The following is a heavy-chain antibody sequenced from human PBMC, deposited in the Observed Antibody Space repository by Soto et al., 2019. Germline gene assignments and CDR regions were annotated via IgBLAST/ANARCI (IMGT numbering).Heavy chain of an antibody. CDR1: GFSFSISP. V-gene: IGHV3-30-3*01. D-gene: IGHD7-27*01. CDR3: ARDPKTSGGQHWAFNYFDS. J-gene: IGHJ4*02. Sequence: QVQLVESGGGVVQPGRSLRLSCAASGFSFSISPMHWVRQAPGKGPEWVALISSNGTNKFYADSVKGRFTISRDNSKTTLYLQVESLRPEDAAVYYCARDPKTSGGQHWAFNYFDSWGQGTLVTVSS. CDR2: ISSNGTNK.